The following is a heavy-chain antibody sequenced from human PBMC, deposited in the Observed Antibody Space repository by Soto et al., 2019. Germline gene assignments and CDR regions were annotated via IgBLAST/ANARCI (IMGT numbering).Heavy chain of an antibody. Sequence: LRLSCAASGFTFTKSSMFSVRQAPGTGLEWVSSITGGGATTYYADCVSGRFTISRDNSKNTLYLQMNSLTAEDTAVYYCAKDGPYSGNYCCFDSWGQGTLVAVST. CDR2: ITGGGATT. CDR3: AKDGPYSGNYCCFDS. V-gene: IGHV3-23*01. J-gene: IGHJ4*02. CDR1: GFTFTKSS. D-gene: IGHD1-26*01.